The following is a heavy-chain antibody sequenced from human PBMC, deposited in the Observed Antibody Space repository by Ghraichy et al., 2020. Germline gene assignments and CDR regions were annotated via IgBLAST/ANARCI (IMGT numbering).Heavy chain of an antibody. CDR3: ARGGLGATSGDY. Sequence: SETLSLTCTVSGGSISSYYWSWIRQPPGKGLEWIGYIYYSGSTNYNPSLKSRVTISVDTSKNQFSLKLSSVTAADTAVYYCARGGLGATSGDYWGQGTLVTVSS. CDR1: GGSISSYY. CDR2: IYYSGST. V-gene: IGHV4-59*01. J-gene: IGHJ4*02. D-gene: IGHD1-26*01.